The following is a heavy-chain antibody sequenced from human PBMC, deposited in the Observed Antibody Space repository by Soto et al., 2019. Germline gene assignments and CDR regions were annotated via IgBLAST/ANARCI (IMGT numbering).Heavy chain of an antibody. J-gene: IGHJ6*02. CDR3: ARDGVVVPAAMLYYYYGMDV. Sequence: GGSLRLSCAASGFTFSSYWMHWVRQAPGKGLVWVSRINSDGSSTSYADSVKGRLTISRDNAKNTLYLQMNSLRAEDTAVYYCARDGVVVPAAMLYYYYGMDVWGQGTTVTVSS. CDR2: INSDGSST. V-gene: IGHV3-74*01. CDR1: GFTFSSYW. D-gene: IGHD2-2*01.